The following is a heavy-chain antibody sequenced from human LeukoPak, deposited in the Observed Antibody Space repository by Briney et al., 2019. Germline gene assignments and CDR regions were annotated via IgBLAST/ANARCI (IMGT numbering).Heavy chain of an antibody. CDR2: IEYSGGT. V-gene: IGHV4-59*08. CDR1: GGSISNYH. Sequence: PSETLSLTCTVSGGSISNYHWSWFRQSPGTGLEWIGYIEYSGGTTYNSSLKSRVTISVDTSKSQFSLKLNSVTAADAAVYYCARVKYSSGSTSSWFDPWGQGTPVAVSS. J-gene: IGHJ5*02. D-gene: IGHD3-10*01. CDR3: ARVKYSSGSTSSWFDP.